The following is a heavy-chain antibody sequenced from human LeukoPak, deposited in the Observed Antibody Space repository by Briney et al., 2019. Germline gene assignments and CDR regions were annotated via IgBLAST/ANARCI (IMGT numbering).Heavy chain of an antibody. CDR2: IIPIFGTA. V-gene: IGHV1-69*05. Sequence: PVKVSCKASGGTFSSYAISWVRQAPGQGLEWMGGIIPIFGTANYAQKLQGRVTITTDESTSTAYMELSSLRSEDTAVYYCARAVDPFGYYYMDVWGKGTTVTVSS. D-gene: IGHD4-23*01. CDR3: ARAVDPFGYYYMDV. CDR1: GGTFSSYA. J-gene: IGHJ6*03.